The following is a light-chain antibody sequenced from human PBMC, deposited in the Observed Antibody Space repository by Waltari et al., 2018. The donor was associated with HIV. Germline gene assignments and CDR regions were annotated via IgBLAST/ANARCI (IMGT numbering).Light chain of an antibody. CDR1: QTVTSNY. V-gene: IGKV3-20*01. Sequence: EIVLTQSPRTLSLSPGERATLPGRASQTVTSNYLAWYQMKPGQAPRLLIYGASIRATGVPDKFSGSGSGTDFTLTIGRLQPEDFAVYYCHQYGTSPQTFGQGSKVEIK. J-gene: IGKJ2*01. CDR2: GAS. CDR3: HQYGTSPQT.